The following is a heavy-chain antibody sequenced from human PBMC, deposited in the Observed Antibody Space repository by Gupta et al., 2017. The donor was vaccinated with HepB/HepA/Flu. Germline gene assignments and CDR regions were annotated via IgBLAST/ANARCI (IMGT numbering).Heavy chain of an antibody. D-gene: IGHD6-19*01. Sequence: EVPLLESGGCLVQPGGSVSPPWAASGFPFNNFAMSWVRQAPGKGLEWVSAIGPSGGTTYYADSVKGRFTISRDNSKNTLYLQMNTLRVEDTAIYYCVKVLAVAGMWLYFDLWGRGTLVTVSS. CDR3: VKVLAVAGMWLYFDL. CDR2: IGPSGGTT. J-gene: IGHJ2*01. CDR1: GFPFNNFA. V-gene: IGHV3-23*01.